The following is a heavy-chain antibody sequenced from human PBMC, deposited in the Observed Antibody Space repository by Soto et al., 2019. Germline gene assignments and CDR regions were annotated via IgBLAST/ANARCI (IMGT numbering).Heavy chain of an antibody. J-gene: IGHJ6*02. D-gene: IGHD5-18*01. CDR3: ARGRGYSYGYLSYYYRMDV. Sequence: ETLSLTCTVYGGSFSGYCCSWIRQPQGPGQEWIGEINHSGSTNYNPSLKSRVTISVDTSKNQFDLKLSSVTAADTAVYYCARGRGYSYGYLSYYYRMDVWGQGTTGTVSS. V-gene: IGHV4-34*01. CDR1: GGSFSGYC. CDR2: INHSGST.